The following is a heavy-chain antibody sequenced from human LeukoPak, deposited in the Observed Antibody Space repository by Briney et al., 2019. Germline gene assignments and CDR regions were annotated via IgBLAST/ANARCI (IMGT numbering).Heavy chain of an antibody. J-gene: IGHJ4*02. CDR1: GFTFSDYT. V-gene: IGHV3-23*01. Sequence: GGSLKLSCAGLGFTFSDYTMTWVRQTPEKGLQWVSGISGSGGSRYYAESVKGRFTISRDNSQNTVDLHMVNLRAEDTAVYYCARDLLDYWGQGTLVTVSS. CDR3: ARDLLDY. CDR2: ISGSGGSR.